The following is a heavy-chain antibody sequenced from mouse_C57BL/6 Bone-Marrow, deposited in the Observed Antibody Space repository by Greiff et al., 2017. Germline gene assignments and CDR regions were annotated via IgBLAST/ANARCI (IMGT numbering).Heavy chain of an antibody. CDR1: GFTFSSYA. D-gene: IGHD1-1*01. Sequence: EVKLVESGGGLVKPGGSLKLSCAASGFTFSSYAMSWVRQTPEKRLEWVATISDGGSYTYYPDNVKGRFTISRDNAKNNLYLQMSHLKSEDSAMYYCARSLYGSSFSWYFDVWGTGTTVTVSS. J-gene: IGHJ1*03. V-gene: IGHV5-4*03. CDR2: ISDGGSYT. CDR3: ARSLYGSSFSWYFDV.